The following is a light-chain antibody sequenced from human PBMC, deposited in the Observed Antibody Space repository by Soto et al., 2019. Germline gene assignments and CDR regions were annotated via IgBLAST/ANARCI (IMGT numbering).Light chain of an antibody. Sequence: QSVLTQPPSVSAAPGQKVSISCSGSSSNIGRNSVCWYQQFPGTAPKLLIYDNDKRPSGIPDRFSGSQSGTSATLGITGLQNGDDADYYCGTWDSSLSVGVFGGGTKLTVL. CDR2: DND. CDR1: SSNIGRNS. V-gene: IGLV1-51*01. CDR3: GTWDSSLSVGV. J-gene: IGLJ2*01.